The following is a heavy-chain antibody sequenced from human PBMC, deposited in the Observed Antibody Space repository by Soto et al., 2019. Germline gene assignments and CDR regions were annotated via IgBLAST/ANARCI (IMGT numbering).Heavy chain of an antibody. D-gene: IGHD3-22*01. J-gene: IGHJ5*02. CDR3: AKDVSGYYDSSGYYNWFDP. CDR2: ISGSGGST. V-gene: IGHV3-23*01. Sequence: AGGSLRLSCAASGFTFSSYAMSWVRQAPGKGLEWVSAISGSGGSTYYADSVKGRFTISRDNSKNTLYLQMNSLRAEDTAVYYCAKDVSGYYDSSGYYNWFDPWGQGTLVTVSS. CDR1: GFTFSSYA.